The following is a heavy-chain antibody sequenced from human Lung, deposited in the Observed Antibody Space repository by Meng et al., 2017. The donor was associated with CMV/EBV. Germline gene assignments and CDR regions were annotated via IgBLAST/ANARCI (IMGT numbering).Heavy chain of an antibody. CDR3: ASPYVLRNYGMDG. Sequence: SETMSLTCIVYSGSISSYYWSWIRQPPGKGLEWIGYIYYSGSTNYNPSLKSRVTISVDTSKNQFSLKLGSVTAADTAVYYCASPYVLRNYGMDGWGQGTPVTVSS. V-gene: IGHV4-59*01. CDR2: IYYSGST. CDR1: SGSISSYY. J-gene: IGHJ6*02. D-gene: IGHD2-8*01.